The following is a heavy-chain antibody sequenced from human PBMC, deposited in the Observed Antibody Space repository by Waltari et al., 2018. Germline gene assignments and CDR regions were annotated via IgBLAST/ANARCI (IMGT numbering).Heavy chain of an antibody. D-gene: IGHD6-6*01. CDR2: IFYSGRT. V-gene: IGHV4-59*11. J-gene: IGHJ4*02. CDR3: ARAYSSSSIDY. CDR1: VASITSHF. Sequence: QVQLQESGPGLVKASETLSLTCTVSVASITSHFWSWIRQPPGKGLEWIGYIFYSGRTNYNPSLESRVTILVDTSKNQFSLKLNSLTAADTAVYYCARAYSSSSIDYWGQGTLVTVSS.